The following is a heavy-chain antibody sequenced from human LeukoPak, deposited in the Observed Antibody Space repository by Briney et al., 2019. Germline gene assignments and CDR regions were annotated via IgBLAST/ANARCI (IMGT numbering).Heavy chain of an antibody. CDR2: IYYSGST. CDR3: ASGLPEICSGDSCYPKPFDY. Sequence: KPSQTLSLTCTVSGGSISSRRYWSWIRQHPGKGLEWIGHIYYSGSTYYNPSLKSRVTISVDTSKNQFSLKLSSVTAADTAVYYCASGLPEICSGDSCYPKPFDYWGQGTLVTVSS. V-gene: IGHV4-31*03. J-gene: IGHJ4*02. CDR1: GGSISSRRY. D-gene: IGHD2-15*01.